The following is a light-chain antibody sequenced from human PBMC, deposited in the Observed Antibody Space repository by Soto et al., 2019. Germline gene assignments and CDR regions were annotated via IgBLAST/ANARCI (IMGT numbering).Light chain of an antibody. CDR2: GAS. CDR3: QQYGGSPYT. J-gene: IGKJ2*01. CDR1: QSVSSK. V-gene: IGKV3-15*01. Sequence: EIVMTQSPATLSVSPGERATLSRRASQSVSSKLAWYQQKPGQAPRLLIYGASARATGIPARFSGSGSGTDFTLTISRLEPEDFAVYYCQQYGGSPYTFGQGTKVDIK.